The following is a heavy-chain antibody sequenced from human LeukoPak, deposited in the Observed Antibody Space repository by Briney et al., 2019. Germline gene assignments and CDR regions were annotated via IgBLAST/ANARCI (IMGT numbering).Heavy chain of an antibody. CDR3: ARRLTQYDCFDP. CDR1: GDSVSSNSVT. J-gene: IGHJ5*02. Sequence: SQTLLLTCAISGDSVSSNSVTWNWIRQSPSRGLEWLGRTYYRSTWYNDYAVSVRGRITVNPDTSENQFSLHLNSVTPEDTAVYYCARRLTQYDCFDPWGQGILVTVSS. V-gene: IGHV6-1*01. D-gene: IGHD2-2*01. CDR2: TYYRSTWYN.